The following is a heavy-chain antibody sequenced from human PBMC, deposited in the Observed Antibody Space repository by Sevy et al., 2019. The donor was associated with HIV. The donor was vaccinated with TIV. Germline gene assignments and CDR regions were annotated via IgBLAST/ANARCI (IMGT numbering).Heavy chain of an antibody. CDR2: IWYDGNNK. V-gene: IGHV3-33*01. D-gene: IGHD4-17*01. J-gene: IGHJ4*02. CDR1: GFIFSNYV. CDR3: TRDPAIDYGDYTPPPEYYFDY. Sequence: GGSLRLSCAASGFIFSNYVMHWVRQAPGKGLEWVAVIWYDGNNKYYADSVKGRFNISRDNFKDTLYLQTNSLRAEDTAVYYCTRDPAIDYGDYTPPPEYYFDYWGQGTLVTVSS.